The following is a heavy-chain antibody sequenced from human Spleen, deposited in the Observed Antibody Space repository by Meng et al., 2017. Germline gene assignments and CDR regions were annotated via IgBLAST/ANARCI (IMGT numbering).Heavy chain of an antibody. V-gene: IGHV1-18*01. D-gene: IGHD6-13*01. CDR1: GYTFTHHG. J-gene: IGHJ5*02. CDR3: ARDSNGIASALRT. Sequence: QLHLVQSGAEVKKPGASVKVSCKASGYTFTHHGISWIRQAPGQGLEWMGWISCYNGDTNYAQKFQGRVTMTTDTSTSTAYMELRSLRSDDTAVYYCARDSNGIASALRTWGQGTLVTVSS. CDR2: ISCYNGDT.